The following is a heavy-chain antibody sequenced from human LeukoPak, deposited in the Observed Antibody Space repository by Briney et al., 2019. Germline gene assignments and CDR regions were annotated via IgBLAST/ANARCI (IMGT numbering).Heavy chain of an antibody. D-gene: IGHD3-10*01. Sequence: SETLSLTCTVSGGSISSFYWSWIRQPPGKGLEWIGYIYYKGNNNYSPSLTSRVTISLDTSKNQFSLKLSSLTAADTAVYYCARSYSSGGYYSPFDPWGQGTLVTVSS. CDR1: GGSISSFY. CDR2: IYYKGNN. J-gene: IGHJ5*02. V-gene: IGHV4-59*01. CDR3: ARSYSSGGYYSPFDP.